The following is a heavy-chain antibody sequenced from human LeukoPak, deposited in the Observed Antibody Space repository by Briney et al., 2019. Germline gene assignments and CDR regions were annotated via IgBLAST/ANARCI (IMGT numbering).Heavy chain of an antibody. CDR2: IYSGGDK. D-gene: IGHD3-22*01. CDR3: GGYSSLDH. V-gene: IGHV3-53*01. CDR1: GFSVSNNY. Sequence: GGSLRLSCAASGFSVSNNYMSWVRQAPGKGLEWVSLIYSGGDKRYAASVKGRFIISRDNSKNTLYLQMDSLRVEDTAVYYCGGYSSLDHWGQGTLVTVSS. J-gene: IGHJ4*02.